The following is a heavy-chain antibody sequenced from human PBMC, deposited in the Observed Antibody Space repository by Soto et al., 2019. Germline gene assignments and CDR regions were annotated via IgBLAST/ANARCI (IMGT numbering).Heavy chain of an antibody. J-gene: IGHJ4*02. D-gene: IGHD3-22*01. CDR3: ARGGSYYYDSSCYYWTSLEYFXY. V-gene: IGHV3-7*05. CDR2: IKQDGSEK. Sequence: GGSLRLSCAASGFTFSSYWMSWVRQAPGKGLEWVANIKQDGSEKYYVDSVKGRFTISRDNAKNSLYLQMNSLRAEDTAVYYCARGGSYYYDSSCYYWTSLEYFXYWGQRTLVTVSS. CDR1: GFTFSSYW.